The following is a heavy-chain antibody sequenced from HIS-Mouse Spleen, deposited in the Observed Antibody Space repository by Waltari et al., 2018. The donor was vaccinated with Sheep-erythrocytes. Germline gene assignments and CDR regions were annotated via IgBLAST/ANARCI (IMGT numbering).Heavy chain of an antibody. J-gene: IGHJ3*02. CDR2: INSDGSRT. CDR3: AKGKTAAGTLAFDI. V-gene: IGHV3-74*01. CDR1: GFTFSSYW. Sequence: EVQLVESGGGLVQPGGSLRLSCAASGFTFSSYWMHWVRQAPGKGLVGVSRINSDGSRTSYADSVKGRFTISRDNAKNTLYLQMNSLRAEDTAVYYCAKGKTAAGTLAFDIWGQGTMVTVSS. D-gene: IGHD6-13*01.